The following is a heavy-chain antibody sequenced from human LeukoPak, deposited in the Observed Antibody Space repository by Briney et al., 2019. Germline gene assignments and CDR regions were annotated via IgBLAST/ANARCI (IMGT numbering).Heavy chain of an antibody. CDR1: GGSFSSYY. D-gene: IGHD3-10*01. V-gene: IGHV4-39*01. J-gene: IGHJ4*02. CDR3: ASRTLWFGESGVDY. Sequence: SGTLSLTCAVYGGSFSSYYWGWIRQPPGKGLEWIGSIYYSGSTYYNPSLKSRVTISVDTSKNQFSLKLSSVTAADTAVYYCASRTLWFGESGVDYWGQGTLVTVSS. CDR2: IYYSGST.